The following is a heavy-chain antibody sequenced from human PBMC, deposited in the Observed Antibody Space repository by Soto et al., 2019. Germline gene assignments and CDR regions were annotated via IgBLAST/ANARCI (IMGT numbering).Heavy chain of an antibody. CDR2: ISYDGSNK. D-gene: IGHD2-15*01. V-gene: IGHV3-30*18. CDR1: GFTFSSYG. J-gene: IGHJ4*02. Sequence: QVQLVESGGGVVQPGRSLRLSCAASGFTFSSYGMHWVRQAPGKGLEWVAVISYDGSNKYYADSVKGRFTISRDNSKNTLYLQMNSLRAEDTAVYYCAKDLLRYCSGGSCYYPDYWGQGTLVTVSS. CDR3: AKDLLRYCSGGSCYYPDY.